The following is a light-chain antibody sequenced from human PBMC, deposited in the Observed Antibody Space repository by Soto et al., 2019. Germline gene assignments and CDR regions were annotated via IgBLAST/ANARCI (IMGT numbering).Light chain of an antibody. Sequence: EIVLTQSPGTLSLSPGERATLSCRASQSVSSSYLAWYQQKPAQAPRLLIYGVSSRATGIPDRFSGSGSGTVFTLTIRRLEPEHFAVYYCQQYGSPSGTFGQGTKVEIK. CDR1: QSVSSSY. CDR3: QQYGSPSGT. V-gene: IGKV3-20*01. CDR2: GVS. J-gene: IGKJ1*01.